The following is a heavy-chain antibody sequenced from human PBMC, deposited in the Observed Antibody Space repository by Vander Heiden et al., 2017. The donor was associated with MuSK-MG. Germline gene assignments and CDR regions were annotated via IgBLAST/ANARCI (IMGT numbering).Heavy chain of an antibody. CDR3: ARDDGAYYDSSGLLHY. Sequence: SCVASGYTFSNYGFTWVRQAPGQGLEWMGWISAYNGNTFYAQKIQGRVTMTTDTSTNTAYMELRSLRSDDTAVYYCARDDGAYYDSSGLLHYWGQGTLVTVSS. J-gene: IGHJ4*02. CDR2: ISAYNGNT. CDR1: GYTFSNYG. D-gene: IGHD3-22*01. V-gene: IGHV1-18*01.